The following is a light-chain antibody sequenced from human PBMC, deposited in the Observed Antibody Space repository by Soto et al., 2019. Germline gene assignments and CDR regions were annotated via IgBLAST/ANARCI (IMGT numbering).Light chain of an antibody. J-gene: IGKJ1*01. CDR1: QSVLYSSNNKNY. Sequence: DIVMTQSPDSLAVSLGERATINCKSSQSVLYSSNNKNYLAWYQQKQGQPPKLLIYWASTRESGVPDRFSGSGSGTDFTLTISSLQAEDVEVYYCQQYYSNPPTFGQGTKVDIK. V-gene: IGKV4-1*01. CDR2: WAS. CDR3: QQYYSNPPT.